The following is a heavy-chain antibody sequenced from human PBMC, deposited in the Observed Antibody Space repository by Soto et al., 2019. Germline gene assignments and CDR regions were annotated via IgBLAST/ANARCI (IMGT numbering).Heavy chain of an antibody. D-gene: IGHD6-19*01. J-gene: IGHJ5*02. V-gene: IGHV3-23*01. CDR2: ISKSGDTT. CDR1: GFIFNNHA. Sequence: EVQLLESGGSLVQPGGSLRLSCAASGFIFNNHAMTWVRQAPGRGLEWVSIISKSGDTTYYADSVKGRFTISRDDSQSTLFLQMNSLRAEDTAVYYCAKDPSGWTAGWFAPWGQGTLVTVSP. CDR3: AKDPSGWTAGWFAP.